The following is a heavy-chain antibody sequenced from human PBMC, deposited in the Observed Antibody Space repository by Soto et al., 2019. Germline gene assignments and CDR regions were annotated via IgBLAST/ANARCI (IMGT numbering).Heavy chain of an antibody. CDR1: GYTFSSYA. D-gene: IGHD2-15*01. Sequence: GGSLRLSCAASGYTFSSYAMSWVRQAPGKGLEWVSAISGSGGSTYYADSVKGRFTISRDNSKNTLYLQMNSLRAEDTAVYYCAKDQTPLGYCSGGSCLNAFDIWGQGTMVTVSS. CDR2: ISGSGGST. J-gene: IGHJ3*02. V-gene: IGHV3-23*01. CDR3: AKDQTPLGYCSGGSCLNAFDI.